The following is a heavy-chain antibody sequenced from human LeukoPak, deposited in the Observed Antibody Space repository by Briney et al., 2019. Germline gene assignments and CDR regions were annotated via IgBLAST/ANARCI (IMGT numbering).Heavy chain of an antibody. CDR2: ISSSGSTI. D-gene: IGHD1-26*01. CDR1: GFTFSDYY. V-gene: IGHV3-11*01. CDR3: ASPISGGIVGAIGPNRGRKADFDY. Sequence: GGSLRLSCAASGFTFSDYYMSWIRQAPGKGLEWVSYISSSGSTIYYADSVKGRFTISRDNAKNSLYLQMNSLRAEDTAAYYCASPISGGIVGAIGPNRGRKADFDYWGQGTLVTVSS. J-gene: IGHJ4*02.